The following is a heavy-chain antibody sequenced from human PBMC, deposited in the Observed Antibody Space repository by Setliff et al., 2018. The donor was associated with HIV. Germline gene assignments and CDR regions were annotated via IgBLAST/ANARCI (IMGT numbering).Heavy chain of an antibody. CDR2: ISAYNGNT. CDR3: ARALGGSYPGSFDY. V-gene: IGHV1-18*01. Sequence: ASVKVSCKASGYTFSSYGISWVRQAPGQGLEWMGWISAYNGNTNYAQKFQGRVTMTTDTSTSTAYMEVRSLGSDDTAVYYCARALGGSYPGSFDYWGQGTLVTVSS. CDR1: GYTFSSYG. D-gene: IGHD1-26*01. J-gene: IGHJ4*02.